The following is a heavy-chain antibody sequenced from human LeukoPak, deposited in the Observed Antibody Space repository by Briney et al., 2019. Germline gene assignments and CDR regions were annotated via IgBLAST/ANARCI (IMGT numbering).Heavy chain of an antibody. CDR2: MNPNSGNT. V-gene: IGHV1-8*01. CDR1: GYTFTSYD. CDR3: ARAPFSFDY. J-gene: IGHJ4*02. Sequence: ASVKVSCKASGYTFTSYDINWVRQATGQGLEWMGWMNPNSGNTGYAQRFQGRVTMARNTSISTAYMEPSSLRSEDTAVYYCARAPFSFDYWGQGTLVTVSS.